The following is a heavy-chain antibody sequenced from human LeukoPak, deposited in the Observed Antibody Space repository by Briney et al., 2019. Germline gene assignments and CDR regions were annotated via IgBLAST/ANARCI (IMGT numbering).Heavy chain of an antibody. Sequence: SGGSLRLSCAASGFTFSNYWMHWVRQAPGKGLVWVSRIHSDGSSTTSADSVKGRFTISRDNAENTLYLQMNSLRAEDTAEYFCARGNAHAFDIWGQGTMVTVSS. V-gene: IGHV3-74*01. CDR1: GFTFSNYW. D-gene: IGHD1-1*01. J-gene: IGHJ3*02. CDR3: ARGNAHAFDI. CDR2: IHSDGSST.